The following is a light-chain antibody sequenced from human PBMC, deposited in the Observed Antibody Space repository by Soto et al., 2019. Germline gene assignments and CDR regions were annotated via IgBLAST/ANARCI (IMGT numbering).Light chain of an antibody. CDR2: GNS. V-gene: IGLV1-40*01. CDR1: SSNIGAGYD. Sequence: QSVLTQPPSVSGAPGQRVTISCTGSSSNIGAGYDVHWYQQLPGTAPKLLIYGNSNRPSGVPDRFSGSKSGTSASLAITGLQAEYEADYCCQSYDSSLSGSGVVFGGGTKVTVL. CDR3: QSYDSSLSGSGVV. J-gene: IGLJ2*01.